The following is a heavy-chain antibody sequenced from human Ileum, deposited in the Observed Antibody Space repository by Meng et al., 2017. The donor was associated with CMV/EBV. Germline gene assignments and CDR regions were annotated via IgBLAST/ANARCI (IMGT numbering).Heavy chain of an antibody. Sequence: TVSGGSISSSNYYWGWMRQTPGKGLEWIGSIYYSGSTYYKPSLKSRVTISVDTSKNQFSLSLSSVTAADTAVYYCARHSSTHSPFDPWGQGTLVTVSS. J-gene: IGHJ5*02. CDR1: GGSISSSNYY. D-gene: IGHD2-2*01. V-gene: IGHV4-39*01. CDR3: ARHSSTHSPFDP. CDR2: IYYSGST.